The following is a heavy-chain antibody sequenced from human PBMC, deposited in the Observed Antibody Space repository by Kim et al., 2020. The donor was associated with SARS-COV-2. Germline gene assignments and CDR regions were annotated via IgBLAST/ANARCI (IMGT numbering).Heavy chain of an antibody. V-gene: IGHV3-7*03. Sequence: GGSLRLSCAASGFTFSSYWMSWVRQAPGKGLEWVANIKQDGSEKYYVDSVKGRFTISRDNAKNSLYLQMNSLRAEDTAVYYCARDPKTNWNADPYGMDVWGRGTTVTVSS. J-gene: IGHJ6*02. CDR1: GFTFSSYW. CDR3: ARDPKTNWNADPYGMDV. D-gene: IGHD1-20*01. CDR2: IKQDGSEK.